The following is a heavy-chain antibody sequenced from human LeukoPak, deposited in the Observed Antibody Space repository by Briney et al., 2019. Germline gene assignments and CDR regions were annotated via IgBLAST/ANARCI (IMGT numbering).Heavy chain of an antibody. J-gene: IGHJ6*02. D-gene: IGHD2-21*02. Sequence: GGSLRLSCAASGFTCSRYTMNWVRQAPGKGLEWLSYITVSSTTYYIDSVQGRFTISRDNAKNSLYLQMNSLRAEDTAIYYCVTFWGSMESDWLRDGMDVWGQGTTVTVSS. V-gene: IGHV3-48*04. CDR3: VTFWGSMESDWLRDGMDV. CDR2: ITVSSTT. CDR1: GFTCSRYT.